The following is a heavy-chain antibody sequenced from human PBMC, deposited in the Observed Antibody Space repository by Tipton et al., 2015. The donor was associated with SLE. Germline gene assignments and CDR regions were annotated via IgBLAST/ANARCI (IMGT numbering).Heavy chain of an antibody. CDR2: MNPNSGNT. J-gene: IGHJ4*02. V-gene: IGHV1-8*02. Sequence: QLVQSGAEVKKPGASVTVSCQASGYTFNNYGISWVRQASGQGLEWMGWMNPNSGNTGYAQNFQDRLTMTRNTSMSTAYMELSSLRSDDAAVYYCASVELRSWAFDYWGQGTLVTVSS. CDR3: ASVELRSWAFDY. CDR1: GYTFNNYG. D-gene: IGHD1-26*01.